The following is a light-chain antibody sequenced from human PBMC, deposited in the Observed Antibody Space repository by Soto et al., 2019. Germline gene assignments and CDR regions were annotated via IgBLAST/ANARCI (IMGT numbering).Light chain of an antibody. Sequence: QSVLTQPPSASGTPGQRVTISCSGSSSNIGSNTVNWYQQLPETAPKLLIYSNNQRPSGVPDRFSGSKSGTSASLAISGLQSEDEADYYCAAWDDSLSGSWVFGGGTKLTVL. CDR3: AAWDDSLSGSWV. V-gene: IGLV1-44*01. J-gene: IGLJ3*02. CDR1: SSNIGSNT. CDR2: SNN.